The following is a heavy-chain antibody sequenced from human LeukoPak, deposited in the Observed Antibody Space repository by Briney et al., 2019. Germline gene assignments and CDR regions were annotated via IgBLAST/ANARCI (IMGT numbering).Heavy chain of an antibody. CDR3: ARDRPGGSSLYY. CDR1: GGSISRDY. J-gene: IGHJ4*02. D-gene: IGHD6-13*01. Sequence: TSETLSLTCTVSGGSISRDYWSWIRQPPGKGLEWIGYIYYTGSTNYNPSLNSRVTISLETFKNQFSLNLSSVTAADTAVYYCARDRPGGSSLYYWGQGILVTVSS. V-gene: IGHV4-59*01. CDR2: IYYTGST.